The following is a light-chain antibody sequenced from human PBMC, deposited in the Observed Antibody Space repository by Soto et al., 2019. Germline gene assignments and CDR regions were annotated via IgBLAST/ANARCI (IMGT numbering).Light chain of an antibody. CDR2: DTF. V-gene: IGLV1-40*01. J-gene: IGLJ3*02. CDR3: SSFTTSATWV. Sequence: QSVLTQPPSVSGAPGQTVTIPCSGSSSNIGAGYGVHWYQQLPGTVPKLVIYDTFNRPSGVPDRFSGSKSGNTASLTISGLQTDDEADYYCSSFTTSATWVFGGGTKLTVL. CDR1: SSNIGAGYG.